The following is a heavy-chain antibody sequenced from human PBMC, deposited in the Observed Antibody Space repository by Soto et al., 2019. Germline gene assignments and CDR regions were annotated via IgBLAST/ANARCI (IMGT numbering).Heavy chain of an antibody. V-gene: IGHV1-18*01. J-gene: IGHJ6*02. CDR2: ISGYNGNT. Sequence: QVQLVQSGAEVKKPGASVTVSCKTSGYTFSNYGFNWVRQAPGQGLEWMGWISGYNGNTNYAQTVQGRVTMTTDTSSGTVYMELRSLKSDDTAICYCSRFIMVGGWFDPNYYHGMDVWGQGTTVTVSS. CDR3: SRFIMVGGWFDPNYYHGMDV. CDR1: GYTFSNYG. D-gene: IGHD6-19*01.